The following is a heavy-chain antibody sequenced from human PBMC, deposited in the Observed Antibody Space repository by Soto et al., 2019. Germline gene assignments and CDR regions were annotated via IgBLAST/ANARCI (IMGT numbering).Heavy chain of an antibody. CDR2: IYYSGST. Sequence: SETLSLTCTVSGGSISNGGYYWTWIRQHPGKGLEWIGYIYYSGSTYYNPSLKSRVTISVDTSKNQFSLKLTSVTAADTAVYYCARDVTDFWTGHEGMDVWGQGTTVTVSS. D-gene: IGHD3-3*01. J-gene: IGHJ6*02. V-gene: IGHV4-31*03. CDR1: GGSISNGGYY. CDR3: ARDVTDFWTGHEGMDV.